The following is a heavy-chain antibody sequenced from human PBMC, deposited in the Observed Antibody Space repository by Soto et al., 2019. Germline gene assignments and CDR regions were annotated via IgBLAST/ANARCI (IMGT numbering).Heavy chain of an antibody. CDR2: ISYDGGIQ. J-gene: IGHJ4*02. CDR3: AKDTVMWNTLYSFDY. D-gene: IGHD4-17*01. V-gene: IGHV3-30*18. Sequence: PGGSLSLSCAASGFTFSSYDMHWVRQAPGKGLEWVALISYDGGIQYYADSVKGRFTISRDNSKNILYLQMNSLRAEDTAVYYCAKDTVMWNTLYSFDYWGQGSLVTVSS. CDR1: GFTFSSYD.